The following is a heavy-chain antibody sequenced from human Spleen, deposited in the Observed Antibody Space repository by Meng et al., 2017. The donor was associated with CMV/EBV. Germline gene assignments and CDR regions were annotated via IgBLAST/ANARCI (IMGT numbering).Heavy chain of an antibody. CDR2: ISTSRTYI. V-gene: IGHV3-21*01. Sequence: SGFTFSSYRMRWVRRPPGKGLEGVSSISTSRTYIYYADSVEGRFTISRDNAKNSLYLQMNSLRAEDTAVYYCARSFSEYYGSGTYYTNWGQGTLVTVSS. CDR3: ARSFSEYYGSGTYYTN. D-gene: IGHD3-10*01. J-gene: IGHJ4*02. CDR1: GFTFSSYR.